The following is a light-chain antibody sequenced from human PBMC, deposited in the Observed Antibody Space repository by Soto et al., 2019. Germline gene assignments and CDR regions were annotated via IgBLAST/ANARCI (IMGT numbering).Light chain of an antibody. CDR3: QVWDSSSDHPGV. V-gene: IGLV3-21*04. J-gene: IGLJ1*01. Sequence: SYELTQPPSGSVAPGKTARITCGGNNIGSKSVHWYQQKPGQAPVLVIYYDSDRPSGIPERFPGSNSGNTATLTISRVEAGDEADYYCQVWDSSSDHPGVFGTGTKVTVL. CDR1: NIGSKS. CDR2: YDS.